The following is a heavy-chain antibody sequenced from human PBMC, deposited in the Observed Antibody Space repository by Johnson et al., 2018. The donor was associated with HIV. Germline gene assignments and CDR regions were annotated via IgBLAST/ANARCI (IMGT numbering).Heavy chain of an antibody. CDR2: IQSKTDGGTT. CDR1: GFTFSSAW. Sequence: VQLVESGGGLVKPGGSLRLSCAASGFTFSSAWMSWVRQAPGKGLEWVGRIQSKTDGGTTDYAAPVTGRFTISRDDSKNALFLQMNSLKTEDTAVYYCATVVVITQDAFDVWGQGTMVTVSS. CDR3: ATVVVITQDAFDV. V-gene: IGHV3-15*01. J-gene: IGHJ3*01. D-gene: IGHD3-22*01.